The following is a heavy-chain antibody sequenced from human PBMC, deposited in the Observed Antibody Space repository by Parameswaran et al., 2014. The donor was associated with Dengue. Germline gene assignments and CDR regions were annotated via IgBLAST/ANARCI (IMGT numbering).Heavy chain of an antibody. CDR2: ISHSGTT. V-gene: IGHV4-59*01. CDR3: ARDSEPGPREGEWLEHFDP. Sequence: RWIRQPPGKGLQWVGYISHSGTTNSDPSLKSRVTISVDTSNNQFSLKLSSVTAADTAVYYCARDSEPGPREGEWLEHFDPWGQGMLVTVSS. J-gene: IGHJ5*02. D-gene: IGHD6-19*01.